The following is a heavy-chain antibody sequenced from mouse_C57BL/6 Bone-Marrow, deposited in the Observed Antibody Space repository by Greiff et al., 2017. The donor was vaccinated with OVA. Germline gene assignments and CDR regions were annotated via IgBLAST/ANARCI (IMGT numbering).Heavy chain of an antibody. CDR1: GYAFSSSW. CDR3: ARDYYD. V-gene: IGHV1-82*01. D-gene: IGHD1-1*01. J-gene: IGHJ2*01. CDR2: IYPGDGDT. Sequence: QVQLQQPGAELVRPGSSVKISCKASGYAFSSSWMNWVKQRPGKGLEWIGRIYPGDGDTNYNGKFKGKATLTADKSSSTAYMQLSSLTSEDSAVYFCARDYYDWGQGTTLTVSS.